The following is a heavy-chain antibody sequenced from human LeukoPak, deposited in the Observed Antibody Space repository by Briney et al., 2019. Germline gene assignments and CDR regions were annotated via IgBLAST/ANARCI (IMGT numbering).Heavy chain of an antibody. CDR2: ISYDGSNK. V-gene: IGHV3-30-3*01. CDR3: ARVSGYDERWFDP. Sequence: GGSLRLSCAASGFTFSSYAMHWVRQAPGKGLEWVAVISYDGSNKYYADSVKGRFTISRDNSKNTLYLQMNSLRAEDTAVYYCARVSGYDERWFDPWGQGTLVTVSS. D-gene: IGHD5-12*01. CDR1: GFTFSSYA. J-gene: IGHJ5*02.